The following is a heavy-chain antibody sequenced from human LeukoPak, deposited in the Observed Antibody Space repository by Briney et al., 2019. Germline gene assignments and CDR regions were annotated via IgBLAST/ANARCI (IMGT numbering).Heavy chain of an antibody. D-gene: IGHD4-17*01. CDR1: GFTFRSYW. J-gene: IGHJ4*02. CDR3: ARRGDYFDY. V-gene: IGHV3-7*03. CDR2: IKQDGSEK. Sequence: GGSLRLSCAASGFTFRSYWMSWVRQAPGKGLEWVANIKQDGSEKYYVDSVKGRFTISRDNAKNSLCLQMNSLRAEDTAVYYCARRGDYFDYWGQGTLVTVSS.